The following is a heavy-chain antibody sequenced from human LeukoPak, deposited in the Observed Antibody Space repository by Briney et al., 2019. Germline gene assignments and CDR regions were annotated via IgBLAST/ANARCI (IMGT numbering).Heavy chain of an antibody. CDR3: ARVGSCDAFDI. J-gene: IGHJ3*02. CDR2: ISSNGGST. CDR1: RFTFSSYA. Sequence: QSGGSLRLSCAASRFTFSSYAKHWLRQAPGKGLEYVSAISSNGGSTYYANSVKGRFTISRDNSEDTLYLQMGSLRAEDMAVYYCARVGSCDAFDIWGQGTMVTVSS. V-gene: IGHV3-64*01. D-gene: IGHD1-26*01.